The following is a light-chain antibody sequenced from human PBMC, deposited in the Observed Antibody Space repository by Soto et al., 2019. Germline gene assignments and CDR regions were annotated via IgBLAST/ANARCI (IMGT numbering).Light chain of an antibody. CDR3: QSYDTTLTPYV. V-gene: IGLV1-40*01. CDR2: ADR. Sequence: QSARTQPPSVSGAPGQRVTISCTGSSSNIGAGYDVHWYQQLPGAAPKLLIYADRHRPSGVPDRFSASKSGTSASLAITGLQAEDEADYYCQSYDTTLTPYVFGTGTKVTVL. J-gene: IGLJ1*01. CDR1: SSNIGAGYD.